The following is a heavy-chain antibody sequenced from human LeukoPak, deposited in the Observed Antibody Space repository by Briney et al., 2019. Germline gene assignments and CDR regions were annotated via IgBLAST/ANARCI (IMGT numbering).Heavy chain of an antibody. CDR3: ARQNTPHGNFDY. D-gene: IGHD1-26*01. J-gene: IGHJ4*02. CDR1: GFRFSNSW. Sequence: GGSLRLSCAASGFRFSNSWMYWVRQATGKGLEWVSAIGVVANTFYSGSVKGRFTISRENAKNSLYLLMTSLRAEDTAVYYCARQNTPHGNFDYWGQGILVTVSS. CDR2: IGVVANT. V-gene: IGHV3-13*01.